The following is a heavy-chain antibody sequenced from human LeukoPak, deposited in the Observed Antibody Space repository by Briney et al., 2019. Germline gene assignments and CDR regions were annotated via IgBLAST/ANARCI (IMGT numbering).Heavy chain of an antibody. CDR3: ARVRPIVGAYNWFDP. CDR2: INPNSGGT. CDR1: GYTFTSYG. Sequence: ASVKVSCKASGYTFTSYGISWVRQAPGQGLEWMGWINPNSGGTNYAQKFQGRVTMTRDTSISTAYMELSRLRSDDTAVYYCARVRPIVGAYNWFDPWGQGTLVTVSS. V-gene: IGHV1-2*02. J-gene: IGHJ5*02. D-gene: IGHD1-26*01.